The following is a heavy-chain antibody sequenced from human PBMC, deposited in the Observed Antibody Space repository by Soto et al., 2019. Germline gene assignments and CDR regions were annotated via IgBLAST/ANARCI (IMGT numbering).Heavy chain of an antibody. CDR1: GFTFSHYA. V-gene: IGHV3-23*01. D-gene: IGHD5-12*01. CDR2: ITVSGHRT. Sequence: GGSLRLSCAASGFTFSHYAMTWVRQAPGKGLEWVSSITVSGHRTYHADSVKGRFSISRDNSKSTAYLEMNRLRAEDTAVYYCANNVYGGYVYFDYWGQGTPVTVSS. CDR3: ANNVYGGYVYFDY. J-gene: IGHJ4*02.